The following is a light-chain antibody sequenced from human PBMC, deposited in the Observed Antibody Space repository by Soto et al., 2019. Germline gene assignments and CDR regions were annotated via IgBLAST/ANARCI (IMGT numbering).Light chain of an antibody. J-gene: IGLJ2*01. Sequence: SYELTQPPSVSVSPGQTASITCSGDKLGDKYACWYQQKPGQSPVLVIYQDSKRPSGIPERFSGSNSGNTATLTISGTQAMDEADYYCQVWDSSILVFGGGTKLTV. CDR2: QDS. CDR3: QVWDSSILV. CDR1: KLGDKY. V-gene: IGLV3-1*01.